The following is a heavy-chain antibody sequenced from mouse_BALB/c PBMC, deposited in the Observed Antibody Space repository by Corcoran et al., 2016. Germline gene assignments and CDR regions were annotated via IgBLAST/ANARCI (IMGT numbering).Heavy chain of an antibody. CDR3: AREPRAMDY. Sequence: QIQLVQSGPELKKPGETVKISCKASGYTFTNYGKNWVKQAPGKGLKWLGGLNTYTGEPTYANDFKGRFAFSLETYASTAYLQINNLKNEDTAAYFCAREPRAMDYWGQGTSVTVSS. CDR2: LNTYTGEP. V-gene: IGHV9-3-1*01. CDR1: GYTFTNYG. J-gene: IGHJ4*01.